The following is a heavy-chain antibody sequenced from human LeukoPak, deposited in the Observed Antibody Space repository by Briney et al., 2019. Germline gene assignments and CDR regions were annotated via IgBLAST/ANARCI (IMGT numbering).Heavy chain of an antibody. CDR2: INPTGTGT. CDR3: AREESGGYFDY. J-gene: IGHJ4*02. CDR1: GYTFSNYY. D-gene: IGHD2-8*02. Sequence: ASVKVSCKASGYTFSNYYMHWVRQAPGQGLEGMGLINPTGTGTNYAQKFRGRVTLTRDTSTTTVYMELSSLRSEDSAVYYCAREESGGYFDYWGKGTLVTVSS. V-gene: IGHV1-46*01.